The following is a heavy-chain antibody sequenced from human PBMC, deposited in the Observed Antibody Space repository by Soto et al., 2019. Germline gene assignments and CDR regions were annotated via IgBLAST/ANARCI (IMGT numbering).Heavy chain of an antibody. CDR2: IYPGDSDT. CDR1: GYSFTSYW. CDR3: ARHNLQPSIAAAANYCMDV. J-gene: IGHJ6*02. V-gene: IGHV5-51*01. D-gene: IGHD6-13*01. Sequence: GESLKISCKGSGYSFTSYWIGWVRQMPGKGLEWMGIIYPGDSDTRYSPSFQGQVTISADKSISTAYLQWSSLKASDTAMYYCARHNLQPSIAAAANYCMDVCGQATTGTVSS.